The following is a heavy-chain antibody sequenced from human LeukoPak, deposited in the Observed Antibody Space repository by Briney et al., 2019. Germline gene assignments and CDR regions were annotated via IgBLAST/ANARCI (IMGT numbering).Heavy chain of an antibody. Sequence: GSLRLSCAASGFTFSSYAMSWVRQAPGKGPEWVSYVSSASSHVYYADSVRGRFIISRDNAKNSLYLQMNSLRAEDTAVYYCARDLMRFLEWVNWGQGTLVTVSS. J-gene: IGHJ4*02. V-gene: IGHV3-21*01. CDR3: ARDLMRFLEWVN. CDR2: VSSASSHV. D-gene: IGHD3-3*01. CDR1: GFTFSSYA.